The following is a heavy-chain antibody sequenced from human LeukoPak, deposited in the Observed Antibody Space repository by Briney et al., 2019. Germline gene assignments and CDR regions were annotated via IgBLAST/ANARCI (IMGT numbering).Heavy chain of an antibody. CDR1: GYSINSGYF. CDR3: ARHRRYYGSGSYYSDFDS. D-gene: IGHD3-10*01. CDR2: IYSSGST. Sequence: PSETLSLTCTVSGYSINSGYFWGWIRQPPVMGLEWIGSIYSSGSTYYNPSLKSPVTISADMSKNYFSLRLSSVTAADTATYYCARHRRYYGSGSYYSDFDSWGQGILVTVSS. V-gene: IGHV4-38-2*02. J-gene: IGHJ4*02.